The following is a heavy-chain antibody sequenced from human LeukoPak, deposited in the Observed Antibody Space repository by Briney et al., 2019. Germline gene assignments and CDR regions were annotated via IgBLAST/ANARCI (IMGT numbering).Heavy chain of an antibody. D-gene: IGHD3-10*01. V-gene: IGHV1-2*02. CDR3: ARGRYYYGSGSYYY. Sequence: ASVKVSCKASGYTFTGYYMHWVRQAPGQGLEWMGWINPNSGGTNYAQKFQGRVTMTRDTSISTAYMELSRLRSDDTAVYYCARGRYYYGSGSYYYWGQGTLVTVSS. CDR1: GYTFTGYY. J-gene: IGHJ4*02. CDR2: INPNSGGT.